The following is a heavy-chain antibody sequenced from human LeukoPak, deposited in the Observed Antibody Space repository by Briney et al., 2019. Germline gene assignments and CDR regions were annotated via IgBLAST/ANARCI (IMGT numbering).Heavy chain of an antibody. CDR3: AREYYYDSSGSLHFDY. CDR2: ISYDGSNK. Sequence: GGSLRLSCAASGFTFSSYAMHWVRQAPGKGLEWVAVISYDGSNKYYADSVKGRFTISRDNSKNTLYLQMNSLRAEDTAVYYCAREYYYDSSGSLHFDYWGQGTLVTVSS. CDR1: GFTFSSYA. V-gene: IGHV3-30*04. D-gene: IGHD3-22*01. J-gene: IGHJ4*02.